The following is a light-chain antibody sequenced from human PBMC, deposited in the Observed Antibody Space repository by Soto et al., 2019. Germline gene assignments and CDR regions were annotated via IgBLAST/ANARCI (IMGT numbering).Light chain of an antibody. V-gene: IGLV2-8*01. Sequence: QSALTQPPSASGSPGQSVTISCTGTSSDVGAYNYVSWYQQHPGKVPKLVVYEVNKRPSGVPDRFSGSKSDNTASLTVAGLQGEDEADYYCTSYAGGNNVFGTGTKVTVL. CDR3: TSYAGGNNV. CDR2: EVN. CDR1: SSDVGAYNY. J-gene: IGLJ1*01.